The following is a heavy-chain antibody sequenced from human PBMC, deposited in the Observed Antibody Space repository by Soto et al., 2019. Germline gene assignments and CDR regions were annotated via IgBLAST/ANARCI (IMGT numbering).Heavy chain of an antibody. CDR1: GFTFSSYA. J-gene: IGHJ4*02. Sequence: QPGGSLRLSCAASGFTFSSYAMSWVRQAPGKGLEWVSAISGSGGSTYYADSVKGRFTISRDNSKNTLYLQMNSLRAEDTAVYYCARVSHPPSYIVVVTAPESFDYWGQGTLVTVSS. CDR2: ISGSGGST. CDR3: ARVSHPPSYIVVVTAPESFDY. V-gene: IGHV3-23*01. D-gene: IGHD2-21*02.